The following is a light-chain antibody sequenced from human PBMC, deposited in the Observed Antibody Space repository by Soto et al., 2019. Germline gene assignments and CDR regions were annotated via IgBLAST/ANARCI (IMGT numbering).Light chain of an antibody. J-gene: IGKJ4*01. CDR1: ESGSSY. V-gene: IGKV3-11*01. CDR3: QQRSNWLT. CDR2: DAS. Sequence: EIVLTQSPATLYLSPGERATLSCRASESGSSYFAGYQQKPGQAPRLLIYDASSRATGIAARVSGSGSGTDFTRPISRLEPDVFAVYYCQQRSNWLTFGGGTKVEIK.